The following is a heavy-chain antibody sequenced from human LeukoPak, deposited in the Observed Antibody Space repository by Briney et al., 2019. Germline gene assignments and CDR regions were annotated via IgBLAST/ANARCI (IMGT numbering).Heavy chain of an antibody. CDR2: IYYSGST. D-gene: IGHD4-11*01. Sequence: PSETLSLTCTVSGGSISSHYWSWIRQPQGKGLEWIGYIYYSGSTDYNSSLKSRVTISVDTSKNQFSLKLTSVTAADTAVYYCARAPIRPPLTSDYWGQGILVTVSS. CDR3: ARAPIRPPLTSDY. J-gene: IGHJ4*02. V-gene: IGHV4-59*11. CDR1: GGSISSHY.